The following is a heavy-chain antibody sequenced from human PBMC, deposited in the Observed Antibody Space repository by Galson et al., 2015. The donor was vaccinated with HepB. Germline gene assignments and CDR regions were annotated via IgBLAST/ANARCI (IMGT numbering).Heavy chain of an antibody. CDR1: GGTFSSYA. CDR3: ARDHCSGGSCYSPGYYYYGMDV. V-gene: IGHV1-69*13. D-gene: IGHD2-15*01. Sequence: SVKVSCKASGGTFSSYAIIWVRQAPGQGLEWMGGIIPIFGTANYAQKFQGRVTITADESTSTAYMELSSLRSEDTAVYYCARDHCSGGSCYSPGYYYYGMDVWGQGTTVTVSS. CDR2: IIPIFGTA. J-gene: IGHJ6*02.